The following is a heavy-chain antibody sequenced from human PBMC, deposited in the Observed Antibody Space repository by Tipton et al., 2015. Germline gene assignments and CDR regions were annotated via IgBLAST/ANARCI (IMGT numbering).Heavy chain of an antibody. D-gene: IGHD3-10*01. CDR2: IHHGGST. CDR3: ARYSKWFGDQSRFDP. CDR1: GDSISSSNW. J-gene: IGHJ5*02. Sequence: TLSLTCSVSGDSISSSNWWSWVRQPPGKGLEWIGEIHHGGSTNYNPSLKSRVTMSVDTSKNQFSLHLSSVTAADTAVYYCARYSKWFGDQSRFDPWGQGTLVTVSS. V-gene: IGHV4-4*02.